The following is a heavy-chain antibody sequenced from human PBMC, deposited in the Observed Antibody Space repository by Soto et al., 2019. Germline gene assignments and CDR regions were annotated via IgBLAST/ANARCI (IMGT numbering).Heavy chain of an antibody. V-gene: IGHV4-31*03. CDR3: ATTSPSRDGYNLAY. CDR2: IYYIGGT. J-gene: IGHJ4*02. D-gene: IGHD5-12*01. CDR1: GGSISSGGYY. Sequence: QVQLQESGPGLVKPSQTLSLTCTVSGGSISSGGYYWSWVRQHPGKGLEWIGYIYYIGGTYSNPSLKSRVTMSVDTSKNQFSLQLSSVTAADTAVYYCATTSPSRDGYNLAYWGQGTLVTVSS.